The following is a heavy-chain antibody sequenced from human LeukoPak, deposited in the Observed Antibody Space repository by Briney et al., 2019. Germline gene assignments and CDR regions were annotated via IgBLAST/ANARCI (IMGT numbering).Heavy chain of an antibody. J-gene: IGHJ4*02. Sequence: GESLRLSCAASGFISTYWMTWVRQAPGKGLEWVANIKQDGSERYYVDSVKGRFTISRDNAKNSLYLQMDSLRAEDTAVYYCAILRTASDDYWGQGTLVTVSS. V-gene: IGHV3-7*01. CDR3: AILRTASDDY. CDR1: GFISTYW. D-gene: IGHD6-13*01. CDR2: IKQDGSER.